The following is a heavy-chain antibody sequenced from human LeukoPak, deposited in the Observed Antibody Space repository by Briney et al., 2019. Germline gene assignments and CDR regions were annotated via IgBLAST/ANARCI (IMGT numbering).Heavy chain of an antibody. D-gene: IGHD6-19*01. Sequence: SETLSLTCTVSGDSIRSSTYYWGWIRQPPGKGLEWLGSIYHSGITYYNPSLMSRVSISVDTSKKQFSLKVSSVTAADTAVYYCARDISSGWLISIDSWGQGTLVTVSS. CDR3: ARDISSGWLISIDS. V-gene: IGHV4-39*07. J-gene: IGHJ4*02. CDR1: GDSIRSSTYY. CDR2: IYHSGIT.